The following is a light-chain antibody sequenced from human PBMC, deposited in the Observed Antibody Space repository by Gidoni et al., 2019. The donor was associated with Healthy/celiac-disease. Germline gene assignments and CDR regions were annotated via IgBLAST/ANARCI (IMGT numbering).Light chain of an antibody. J-gene: IGLJ2*01. Sequence: SYELTQPPSVSVSPGKTASITCSGDKLGDKYACWYQQKPGHSPVLVIYQDSKRPSGIPERFSGSNSGNTATLTISGTQAMDEADYYCQAWDSSTHVVFGGGTKLTVL. V-gene: IGLV3-1*01. CDR3: QAWDSSTHVV. CDR2: QDS. CDR1: KLGDKY.